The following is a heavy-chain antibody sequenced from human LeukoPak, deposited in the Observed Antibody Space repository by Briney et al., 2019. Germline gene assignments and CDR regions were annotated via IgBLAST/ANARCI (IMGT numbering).Heavy chain of an antibody. V-gene: IGHV3-21*01. CDR1: GFTFSRYS. D-gene: IGHD4-17*01. J-gene: IGHJ4*02. CDR2: ISISSNYI. CDR3: ARDEPDYGDYDY. Sequence: GGSLRLSCAASGFTFSRYSMNWLRQAPGKGLEGVASISISSNYIYYADSVKGRFTISRDNAKNSLYLQVNSLRAEDTAVYYCARDEPDYGDYDYWGQGTLVTVSS.